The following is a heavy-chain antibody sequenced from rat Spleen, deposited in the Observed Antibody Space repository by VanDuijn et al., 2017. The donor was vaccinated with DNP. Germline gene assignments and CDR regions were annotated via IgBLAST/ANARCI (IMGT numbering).Heavy chain of an antibody. J-gene: IGHJ1*01. CDR3: ARDPEYYGFQGYFDY. CDR1: GFTFSGYW. CDR2: INTDGDST. V-gene: IGHV5-58*01. Sequence: EVQIVETGGGLVEPGRSLKVSCVASGFTFSGYWMYWIRQAPGKGLEWVASINTDGDSTYYLESVKGRFTISRANAENTVYLQMNSLRFDDTATYYCARDPEYYGFQGYFDYWGPGTMVTVSS. D-gene: IGHD1-6*01.